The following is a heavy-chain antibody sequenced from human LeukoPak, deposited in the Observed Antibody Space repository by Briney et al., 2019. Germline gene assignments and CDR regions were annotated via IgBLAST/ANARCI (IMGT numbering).Heavy chain of an antibody. J-gene: IGHJ3*02. CDR2: IIPIFGTA. D-gene: IGHD3-22*01. V-gene: IGHV1-69*13. Sequence: GASAKVSCKASGGTFSSYAISWVRQAPGQGLEWMGGIIPIFGTANYAQKFQGRVTITADESTSTAYMELSSLRSEDTAVYYCARDRGDSSGYYYDAFDIWGQGTMVTVSS. CDR1: GGTFSSYA. CDR3: ARDRGDSSGYYYDAFDI.